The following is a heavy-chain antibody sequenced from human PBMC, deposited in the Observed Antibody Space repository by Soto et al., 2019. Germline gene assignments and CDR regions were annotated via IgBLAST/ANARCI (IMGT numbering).Heavy chain of an antibody. D-gene: IGHD3-10*01. CDR2: ISNSGGT. CDR1: GFTFSSYA. Sequence: VQLLESGGALVQPGGSLRLSCAASGFTFSSYAISWVRQAPGKGLEWVSTISNSGGTYYADSVEGRFTISRDNSKDTLYLQMNSLRAEDTAVYYCTKPKYRGVVVNVWGQGTTVTVSS. J-gene: IGHJ6*02. CDR3: TKPKYRGVVVNV. V-gene: IGHV3-23*01.